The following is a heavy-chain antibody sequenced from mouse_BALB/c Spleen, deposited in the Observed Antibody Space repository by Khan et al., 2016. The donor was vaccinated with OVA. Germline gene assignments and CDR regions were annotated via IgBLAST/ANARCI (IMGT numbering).Heavy chain of an antibody. Sequence: QVQLQQSGPELVRPGASVKMSCKASGFTFTNYWLGWLKQRPGHGLEWIGDIFPGGTYTNYTEKFKDKATLTADTFSNTAYMQLSRLTSEDSAVYVCARCPKRNYYAMDYWGQGTLVTVSS. V-gene: IGHV1-63*02. CDR1: GFTFTNYW. CDR2: IFPGGTYT. CDR3: ARCPKRNYYAMDY. J-gene: IGHJ4*01.